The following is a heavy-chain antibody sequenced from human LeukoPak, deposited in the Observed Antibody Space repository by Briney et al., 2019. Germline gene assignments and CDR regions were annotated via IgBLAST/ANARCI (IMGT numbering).Heavy chain of an antibody. CDR3: ARVRYSSGCLNY. CDR2: IYSGGST. J-gene: IGHJ4*02. D-gene: IGHD6-19*01. Sequence: GGSLRLSCAASGFTVSSNYMSWVRQAPGKGLEWVSVIYSGGSTYYADSVKVRFTISRDNSKNTLYLQMNSLRAEDTAVYYCARVRYSSGCLNYWGQGTLVTVSS. V-gene: IGHV3-53*01. CDR1: GFTVSSNY.